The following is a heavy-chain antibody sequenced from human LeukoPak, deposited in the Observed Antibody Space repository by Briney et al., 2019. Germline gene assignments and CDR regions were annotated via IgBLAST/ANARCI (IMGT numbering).Heavy chain of an antibody. Sequence: GGSLRLSCAASGFTFSSYSMNWVRQAPGKGLEWVSSISSSSSYIYYADSVKGRFTISRDNAKNSLYLQMNSLRAEDTAVYYCARDLNEVVVTTYALDYWGQGTLVTVSS. J-gene: IGHJ4*02. CDR2: ISSSSSYI. D-gene: IGHD3-22*01. CDR1: GFTFSSYS. CDR3: ARDLNEVVVTTYALDY. V-gene: IGHV3-21*01.